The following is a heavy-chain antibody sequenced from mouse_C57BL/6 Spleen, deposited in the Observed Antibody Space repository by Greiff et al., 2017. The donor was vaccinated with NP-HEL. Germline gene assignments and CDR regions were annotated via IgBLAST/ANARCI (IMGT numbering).Heavy chain of an antibody. CDR3: ARYHGSSYDWYFDV. Sequence: EVKVVESEGGLVQPGSSMKLSCTASGFTFSDYYMAWVRQVPEKGLEWVANINYDGSSTYYLDSLKSRFIISRDNAKNILYLQMSSLKSEDTATYYCARYHGSSYDWYFDVWGTGTTVTVSS. CDR2: INYDGSST. J-gene: IGHJ1*03. D-gene: IGHD1-1*01. CDR1: GFTFSDYY. V-gene: IGHV5-16*01.